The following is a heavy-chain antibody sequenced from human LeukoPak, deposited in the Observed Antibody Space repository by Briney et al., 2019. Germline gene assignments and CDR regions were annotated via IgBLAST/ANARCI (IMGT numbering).Heavy chain of an antibody. J-gene: IGHJ4*02. Sequence: ASVKVSCTASGYTFTVYYMHWVRQAPGQGLEWMGWINPNSGCTNYAQKFQGRVTMTRDTAISTAYMELSRLRSDDTAVYYCARVRWELLLPDYWGQGTLVTVSS. V-gene: IGHV1-2*02. CDR3: ARVRWELLLPDY. D-gene: IGHD1-26*01. CDR1: GYTFTVYY. CDR2: INPNSGCT.